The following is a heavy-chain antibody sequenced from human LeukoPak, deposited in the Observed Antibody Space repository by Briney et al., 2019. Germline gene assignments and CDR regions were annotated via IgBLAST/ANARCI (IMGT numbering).Heavy chain of an antibody. V-gene: IGHV4-59*02. D-gene: IGHD1-26*01. CDR1: GGSVSDYY. Sequence: SETLSLTCTISGGSVSDYYWSWIRQSPGKGLEWIGYIYHTGSTSYSPSLKSRVTISADTSQNQFSLKLSSVTAADTAVYYCALSGSYDAGAFDIWGQGTMVTVSS. CDR2: IYHTGST. CDR3: ALSGSYDAGAFDI. J-gene: IGHJ3*02.